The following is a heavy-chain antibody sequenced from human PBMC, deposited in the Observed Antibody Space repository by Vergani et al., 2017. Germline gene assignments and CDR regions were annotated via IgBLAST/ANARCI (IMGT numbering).Heavy chain of an antibody. D-gene: IGHD2-21*02. CDR2: IYYSGGT. J-gene: IGHJ6*02. CDR3: ARHLAYCGGDCDPYYDGMDV. V-gene: IGHV4-39*01. Sequence: QLQLQESGPGLVKPSETLSLTCTVSGGSISSSSYYWGWIRQPPGKGLEWIGSIYYSGGTYYNPSLKSRVTISVDTSKNQFSLKLSSVTAADTAVYYCARHLAYCGGDCDPYYDGMDVWGQGTTVIVSS. CDR1: GGSISSSSYY.